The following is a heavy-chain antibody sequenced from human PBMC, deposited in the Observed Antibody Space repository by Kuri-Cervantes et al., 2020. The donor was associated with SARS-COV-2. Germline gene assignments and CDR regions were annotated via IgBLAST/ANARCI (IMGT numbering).Heavy chain of an antibody. J-gene: IGHJ3*02. CDR3: ARDSPYCSSTSCYGDAFDI. CDR1: GGTFSSYA. D-gene: IGHD2-2*01. CDR2: ISAYNGNT. V-gene: IGHV1-18*01. Sequence: ASVKVSCKAPGGTFSSYAISWVRQAPGQGLEWMGWISAYNGNTNYAQKLQGRVTMTTDTSTSTAYMELRSLRSDDTAVYYCARDSPYCSSTSCYGDAFDIWGQGTMVTVSS.